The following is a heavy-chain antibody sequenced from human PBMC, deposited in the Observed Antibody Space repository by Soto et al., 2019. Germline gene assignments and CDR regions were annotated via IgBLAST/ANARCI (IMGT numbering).Heavy chain of an antibody. Sequence: GESLKISCQASGYSFGIYSISWVRQVPGKGLEWVGKIEPSDSSTIYSPSFQGHVTISVDKSINTAYLQWRSLRASDTAIYFCAILNYFDPWGQGSLVTVSS. CDR1: GYSFGIYS. J-gene: IGHJ5*02. V-gene: IGHV5-10-1*01. CDR3: AILNYFDP. CDR2: IEPSDSST. D-gene: IGHD4-4*01.